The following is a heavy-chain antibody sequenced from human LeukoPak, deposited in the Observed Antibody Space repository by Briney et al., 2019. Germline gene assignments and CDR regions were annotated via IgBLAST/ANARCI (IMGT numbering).Heavy chain of an antibody. V-gene: IGHV3-33*01. CDR3: ARDAQRGFDYSNSLEY. CDR2: IWSDGSNR. J-gene: IGHJ2*01. D-gene: IGHD4-11*01. Sequence: PGRSLRLSCAASGFIFSHYGMHWVRQAPGKGLEWVAVIWSDGSNRFYAGSVKGRFTISRDNSQNTLFLQMNSLRAEDTAMYYCARDAQRGFDYSNSLEYWGRGTLVTVSS. CDR1: GFIFSHYG.